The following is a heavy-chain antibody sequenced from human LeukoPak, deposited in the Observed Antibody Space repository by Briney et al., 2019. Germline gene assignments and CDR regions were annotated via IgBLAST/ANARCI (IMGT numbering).Heavy chain of an antibody. CDR3: ATISDLLFYFDS. CDR2: IYTGGNN. Sequence: GGSLRLSCAASGFTDSSTYMSWVRQAPGKGLEWVSLIYTGGNNYYAEYVKGRFTLSSDNSKNTVNLQMNSLRVEDTAIYYCATISDLLFYFDSWGQGTLVTVSS. CDR1: GFTDSSTY. J-gene: IGHJ4*02. V-gene: IGHV3-66*01.